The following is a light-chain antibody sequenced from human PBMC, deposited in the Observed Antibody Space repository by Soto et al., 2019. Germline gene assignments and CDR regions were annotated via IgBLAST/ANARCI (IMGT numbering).Light chain of an antibody. Sequence: DIQMSQSPFTLSASVGDRVPITGRASQSISSWLAWYQQKPGKAPKLLIYDASSLESGVPSRFSGSGSGTEFTLTISSLQPEDFATYYCQQSYSTPRTFGQGTKVDI. V-gene: IGKV1-5*01. CDR3: QQSYSTPRT. CDR1: QSISSW. J-gene: IGKJ1*01. CDR2: DAS.